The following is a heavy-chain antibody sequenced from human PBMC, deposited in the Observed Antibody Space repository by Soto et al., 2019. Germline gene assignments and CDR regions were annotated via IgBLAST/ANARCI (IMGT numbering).Heavy chain of an antibody. J-gene: IGHJ4*02. Sequence: SETLSLTCTVSGGSISSGGYYWSWIRQHPGKGLEWIGYIYYSGSTYYNPSLKSRVTISVDTSKNQFSLKLSSVTAADTAVYYCATTSQRYRIFDYWGQGTLVTVSS. D-gene: IGHD2-2*01. CDR1: GGSISSGGYY. CDR2: IYYSGST. CDR3: ATTSQRYRIFDY. V-gene: IGHV4-31*03.